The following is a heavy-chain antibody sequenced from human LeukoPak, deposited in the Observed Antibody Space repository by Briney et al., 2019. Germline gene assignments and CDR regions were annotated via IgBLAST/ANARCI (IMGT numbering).Heavy chain of an antibody. V-gene: IGHV5-51*01. CDR1: GYTFTSYW. CDR2: IYPGDSDT. CDR3: ARRDSSGYHYYFDY. D-gene: IGHD3-22*01. Sequence: GEPLQISCQGSGYTFTSYWSGWVRQLPGKGLEWMGIIYPGDSDTRYSPSFQGQVTISADKSISTAYLQWSSLKASDTAMYYCARRDSSGYHYYFDYWGQGTLVTVSS. J-gene: IGHJ4*02.